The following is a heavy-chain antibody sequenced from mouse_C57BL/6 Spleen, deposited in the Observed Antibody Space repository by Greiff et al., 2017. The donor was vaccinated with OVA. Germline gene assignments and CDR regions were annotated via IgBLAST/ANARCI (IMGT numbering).Heavy chain of an antibody. J-gene: IGHJ3*01. D-gene: IGHD1-1*01. Sequence: EVNVVESGGGLVQPKGSLKLSCAASGFTFNTYAMHWVRQAPGKGLEWVARIRSKSSNYATYYADSVKDRFTISRDDSQSMLYLQMNNLKTEDTAMYYCVRGEDYGSPFAYWGQGTLVTVSA. CDR1: GFTFNTYA. V-gene: IGHV10-3*01. CDR3: VRGEDYGSPFAY. CDR2: IRSKSSNYAT.